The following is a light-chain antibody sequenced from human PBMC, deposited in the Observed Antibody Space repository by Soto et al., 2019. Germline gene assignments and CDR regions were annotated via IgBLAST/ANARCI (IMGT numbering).Light chain of an antibody. J-gene: IGKJ4*01. V-gene: IGKV3-15*01. Sequence: EKVMTQSPANLSVSPGERATLSCRASENIKNRFAWYQQKPGQLPMLLIYEAFTRATDIPAIFSGSASGTEFPLTISSLQAEAAAFYSVQQYNDWPLTIGGATNVEIK. CDR1: ENIKNR. CDR3: QQYNDWPLT. CDR2: EAF.